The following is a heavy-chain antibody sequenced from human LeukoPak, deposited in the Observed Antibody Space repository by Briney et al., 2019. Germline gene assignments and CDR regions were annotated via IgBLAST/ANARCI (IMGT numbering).Heavy chain of an antibody. J-gene: IGHJ5*02. V-gene: IGHV3-9*01. CDR2: ISWNSGSI. D-gene: IGHD2-2*01. CDR3: AKGRDKYQLLSKNWFDP. Sequence: GRSLRLSCAASGFTIDDYAMHWVRQALGKGLEWVSGISWNSGSIGYADSVKGRFTISRDNAKNSLYLQMNSLRAEDTALYYCAKGRDKYQLLSKNWFDPWGQGTLVTVSS. CDR1: GFTIDDYA.